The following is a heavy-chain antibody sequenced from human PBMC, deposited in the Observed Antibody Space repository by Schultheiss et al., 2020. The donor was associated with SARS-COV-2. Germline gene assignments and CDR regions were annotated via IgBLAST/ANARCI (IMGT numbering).Heavy chain of an antibody. CDR1: GSSISTSSYY. J-gene: IGHJ5*02. V-gene: IGHV4-39*01. CDR3: ARLLMVYAIGSWFDP. Sequence: SETLSLTCTVSGSSISTSSYYWGWIRQSPGKGLEWIGYIYYSGSTYYNPSLKSRVTISVDTSKNQFSLKLSSVTAADTAVYYCARLLMVYAIGSWFDPWGQGTLVTVSS. D-gene: IGHD2-8*01. CDR2: IYYSGST.